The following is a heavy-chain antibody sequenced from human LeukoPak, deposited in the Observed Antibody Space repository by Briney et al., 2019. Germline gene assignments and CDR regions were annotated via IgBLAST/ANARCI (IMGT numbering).Heavy chain of an antibody. J-gene: IGHJ6*03. Sequence: PGGSLGLSCAASGFTFSGSAVHWVRQASGKGLGWVGRIRSRGNNYATAYAASVKGRFTISRDDSKNTAYLQMNSLKTEDTAVYYCTRLVSYMDVWGKGTTVTVSS. V-gene: IGHV3-73*01. CDR2: IRSRGNNYAT. CDR1: GFTFSGSA. CDR3: TRLVSYMDV.